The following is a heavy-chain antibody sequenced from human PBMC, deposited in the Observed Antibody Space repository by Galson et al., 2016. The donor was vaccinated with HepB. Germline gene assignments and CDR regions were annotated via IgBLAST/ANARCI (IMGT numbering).Heavy chain of an antibody. V-gene: IGHV1-18*01. CDR3: AREGWYLDY. Sequence: SVKVSCKASGYTFKSFGISWVRQAPGQGLEWLGWISAHNGNTNYAQTLPGRVTMTTDAFTTTAYMELRSLRSDDTAVYYCAREGWYLDYWGQGTLVTVSS. CDR2: ISAHNGNT. D-gene: IGHD2-15*01. J-gene: IGHJ4*02. CDR1: GYTFKSFG.